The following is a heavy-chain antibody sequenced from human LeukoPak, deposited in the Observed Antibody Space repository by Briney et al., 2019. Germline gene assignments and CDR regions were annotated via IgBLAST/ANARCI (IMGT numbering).Heavy chain of an antibody. CDR3: SREIVVPDY. CDR2: IRSKAYGGTT. CDR1: GFTFGDYA. J-gene: IGHJ4*02. Sequence: PGGSLRLSCRASGFTFGDYAMSRVREAPGEGLEWVGFIRSKAYGGTTEYAASVKGRFTISRDDSKSIAYLQMNSLKSEDTAVYYCSREIVVPDYWGQGTLVTVSS. V-gene: IGHV3-49*04. D-gene: IGHD2-21*01.